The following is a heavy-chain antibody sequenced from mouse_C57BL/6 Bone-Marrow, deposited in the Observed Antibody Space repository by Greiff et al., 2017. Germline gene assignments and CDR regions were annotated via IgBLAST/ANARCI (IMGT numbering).Heavy chain of an antibody. D-gene: IGHD2-4*01. V-gene: IGHV5-12*01. CDR1: GFTFSDYY. CDR3: ARPPYYDYDGFAY. J-gene: IGHJ3*01. Sequence: EVMLVESGGGLVQPGGSLKLSCAASGFTFSDYYMYWVRQTPEKRLAWVAYISNGGGSTYYPATVKGRFTISRDTAKNTLYLQLSRLKSEDTAMYYCARPPYYDYDGFAYWGQGTLVTVSA. CDR2: ISNGGGST.